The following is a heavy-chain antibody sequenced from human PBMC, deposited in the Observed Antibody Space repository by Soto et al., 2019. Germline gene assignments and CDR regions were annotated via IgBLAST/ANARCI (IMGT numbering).Heavy chain of an antibody. J-gene: IGHJ4*02. CDR1: GYTFTSYA. CDR3: ARDGFYGSGSYYLPLGY. CDR2: INAGNGNT. D-gene: IGHD3-10*01. V-gene: IGHV1-3*01. Sequence: QVQLVQSGAEVKKPGASVKVSCKASGYTFTSYAMHWVRQAPGQRLEWMGWINAGNGNTKYSQKFQGRVTITRDTSARRAYMELSRLRSEVTAVYYRARDGFYGSGSYYLPLGYWGQGTLVTVSS.